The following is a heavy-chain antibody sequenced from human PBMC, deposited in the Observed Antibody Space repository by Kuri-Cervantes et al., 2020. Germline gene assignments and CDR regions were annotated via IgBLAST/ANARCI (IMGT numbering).Heavy chain of an antibody. CDR1: GYTFTSYG. J-gene: IGHJ6*02. Sequence: ASVKVSCKASGYTFTSYGISWVRQAPGQGLEWMGWISAYNGNTNYAQKLQGRVTMTTDTSTSTAYMELRSLRSDDTAVYYFARDRIVVVAGVVPTYNYYGMDVWGQGTTVTVSS. D-gene: IGHD2-2*01. V-gene: IGHV1-18*01. CDR3: ARDRIVVVAGVVPTYNYYGMDV. CDR2: ISAYNGNT.